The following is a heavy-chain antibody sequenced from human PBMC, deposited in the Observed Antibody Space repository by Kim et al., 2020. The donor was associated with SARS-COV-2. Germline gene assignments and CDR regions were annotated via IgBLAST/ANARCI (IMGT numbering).Heavy chain of an antibody. CDR3: ARGLRGGSSPTYFDN. CDR1: GFTFSSYS. Sequence: GGSLRLSCAASGFTFSSYSMNWVRQAPGKGLEWVSSISTSSNYMFYGDSVKGRFTISRDNAKNSLYLQMNSLRAEDTAVYYCARGLRGGSSPTYFDNWGQGTLVTVSS. CDR2: ISTSSNYM. V-gene: IGHV3-21*01. J-gene: IGHJ4*02. D-gene: IGHD6-6*01.